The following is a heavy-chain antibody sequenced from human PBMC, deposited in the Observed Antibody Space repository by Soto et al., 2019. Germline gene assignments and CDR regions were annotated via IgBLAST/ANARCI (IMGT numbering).Heavy chain of an antibody. J-gene: IGHJ6*02. Sequence: QVQLVESRGGVVQPGRSLRLSCAASGFTFSSYGMHGVRQAPGKGLEWVALVWYDGGNKYYADSVKGRFTISRDNSKNTLYLQMNSLRDEDTAVYYCVRAAGYSGNDYVYYYGMDVWGQGTTVTVSS. V-gene: IGHV3-33*01. CDR1: GFTFSSYG. CDR2: VWYDGGNK. CDR3: VRAAGYSGNDYVYYYGMDV. D-gene: IGHD5-12*01.